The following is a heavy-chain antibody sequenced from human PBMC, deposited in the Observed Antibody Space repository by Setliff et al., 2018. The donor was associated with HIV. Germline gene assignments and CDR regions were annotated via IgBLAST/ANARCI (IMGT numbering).Heavy chain of an antibody. CDR1: GYNFDTYP. V-gene: IGHV7-4-1*02. D-gene: IGHD2-15*01. J-gene: IGHJ4*02. CDR3: ARRMEMTPIGY. Sequence: ASVKVSCKASGYNFDTYPINWIRQAPGQGPEWMGWINTNTGSPRFAQGFTGRFVFSLDTSVCTAYLQISSLKAEDSAVYYCARRMEMTPIGYWGQGTLVTVSS. CDR2: INTNTGSP.